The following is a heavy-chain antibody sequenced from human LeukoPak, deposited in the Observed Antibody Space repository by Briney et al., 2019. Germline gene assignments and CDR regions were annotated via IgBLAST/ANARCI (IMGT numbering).Heavy chain of an antibody. J-gene: IGHJ3*01. CDR2: VYYSGRT. Sequence: PSETLSLTCTVSGASFSSDEYYWHWIRKSPGKGLEWIGFVYYSGRTKYNPSLKSRVTISIDKSKNQVSLKLASVTAADTAMYFCVREASTSYYDSSGNYRQTETFDVWGQGTMVVVSS. CDR3: VREASTSYYDSSGNYRQTETFDV. D-gene: IGHD3-22*01. CDR1: GASFSSDEYY. V-gene: IGHV4-61*08.